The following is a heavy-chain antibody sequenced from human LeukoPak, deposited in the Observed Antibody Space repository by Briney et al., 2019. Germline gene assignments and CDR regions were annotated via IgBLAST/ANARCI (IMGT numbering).Heavy chain of an antibody. J-gene: IGHJ6*03. Sequence: ASETLSLTCTVSGGSISSSSYYWGWIRQPPGKGLEWIGSIYYSGSTYYNPSLKSQVTISVDTSKNQLSLKLSSVTAADTAVYYCARHDTGADWYYYYYMDVWGKGTTVTVSS. D-gene: IGHD5-18*01. CDR2: IYYSGST. V-gene: IGHV4-39*01. CDR3: ARHDTGADWYYYYYMDV. CDR1: GGSISSSSYY.